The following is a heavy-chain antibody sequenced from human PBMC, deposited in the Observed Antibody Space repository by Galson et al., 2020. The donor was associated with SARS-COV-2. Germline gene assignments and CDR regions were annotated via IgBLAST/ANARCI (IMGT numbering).Heavy chain of an antibody. CDR1: GFTFSSYG. V-gene: IGHV3-33*01. CDR3: ARDQYAGYSYGYYWFDP. CDR2: IWYDGSNK. D-gene: IGHD5-18*01. J-gene: IGHJ5*02. Sequence: GESLKISCAASGFTFSSYGMHWVRQAPGKGLEWVAVIWYDGSNKYYPDSVKGRFTISRDNSKNTLYLQMNSLRAEDTTVYYCARDQYAGYSYGYYWFDPWGQGTLVTVSS.